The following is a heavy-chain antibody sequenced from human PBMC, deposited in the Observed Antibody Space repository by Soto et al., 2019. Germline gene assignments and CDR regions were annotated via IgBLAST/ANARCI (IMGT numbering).Heavy chain of an antibody. CDR1: GYTFTSYY. CDR2: INPSGGST. CDR3: ARRNYYDSSGYSHDAFDI. J-gene: IGHJ3*02. V-gene: IGHV1-46*01. Sequence: ASVKVSCKASGYTFTSYYMHWVRQAPGQGLEWMGIINPSGGSTSYAQKFQGRVTMTRDTSTSTVYMELSSLRSEDTAVYYCARRNYYDSSGYSHDAFDIWGQGTMVTVS. D-gene: IGHD3-22*01.